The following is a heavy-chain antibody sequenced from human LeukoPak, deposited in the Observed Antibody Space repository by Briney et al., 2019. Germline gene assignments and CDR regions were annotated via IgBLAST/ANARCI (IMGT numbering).Heavy chain of an antibody. CDR2: IYTSGST. CDR1: GFAVSSNY. CDR3: ARREDGMDV. D-gene: IGHD1-26*01. J-gene: IGHJ6*02. Sequence: GSLRLSCAASGFAVSSNYMSWVRQPAGKGLEWIGRIYTSGSTNYNPSLKSRVTMSVDTSKNQFSLKLSSVTAADTAVYYCARREDGMDVWGQGTTVTVSS. V-gene: IGHV4-4*07.